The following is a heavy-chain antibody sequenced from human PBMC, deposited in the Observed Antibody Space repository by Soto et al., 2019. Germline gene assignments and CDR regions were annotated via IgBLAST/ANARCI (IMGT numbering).Heavy chain of an antibody. CDR1: RFTFTSSS. CDR3: AAEEYSSSWPNT. CDR2: IVVGSGNT. J-gene: IGHJ4*02. V-gene: IGHV1-58*01. D-gene: IGHD6-13*01. Sequence: SVKVSCKASRFTFTSSSVQWVRQARGQRLEWIGWIVVGSGNTNYAQKFQERVTITRDMSTSTAYMELSSLRSEDTAVYYCAAEEYSSSWPNTWGQGPLVTVSS.